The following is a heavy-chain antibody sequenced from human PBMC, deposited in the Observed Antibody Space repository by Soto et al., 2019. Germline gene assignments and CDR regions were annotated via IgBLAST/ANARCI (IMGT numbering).Heavy chain of an antibody. CDR2: ISGTSSTT. CDR3: AREAPTIGSQYFQH. V-gene: IGHV3-48*01. D-gene: IGHD1-26*01. Sequence: GGSLRLSCAASGFSFNTYSMNWVRQAPGKGLEWLSYISGTSSTTYYADSVKGRFTISRDNAKNSLYLQMNSLGAEDTALYYCAREAPTIGSQYFQHWGQGTLVTVSS. CDR1: GFSFNTYS. J-gene: IGHJ1*01.